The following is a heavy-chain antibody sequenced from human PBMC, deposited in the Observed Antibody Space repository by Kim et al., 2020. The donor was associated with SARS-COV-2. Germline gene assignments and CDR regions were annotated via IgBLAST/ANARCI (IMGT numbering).Heavy chain of an antibody. CDR1: GFTFSDYY. CDR2: ISSSSSYT. Sequence: GGSLRLSCAASGFTFSDYYMSWIRQAPGKGLEWVSYISSSSSYTNYADSVKGRFTISRDNAKNSLYLQMNSLRAEDTAVYYCARERITMVRGVIRGGDFDYWGQGTLVTVSS. D-gene: IGHD3-10*01. CDR3: ARERITMVRGVIRGGDFDY. J-gene: IGHJ4*02. V-gene: IGHV3-11*05.